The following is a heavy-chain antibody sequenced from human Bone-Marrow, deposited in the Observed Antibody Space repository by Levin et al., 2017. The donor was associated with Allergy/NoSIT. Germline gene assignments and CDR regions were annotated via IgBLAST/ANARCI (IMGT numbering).Heavy chain of an antibody. CDR3: AREGLFMVRVFDY. J-gene: IGHJ4*02. D-gene: IGHD3-10*01. V-gene: IGHV3-48*03. Sequence: GGSLRLSCAASGFSFSSYEMNWVRQAPGKGLEWVSYISSRNTTIYYADSVKGRFTISRDNAENSLYLQMNSLRAEDTAIYYCAREGLFMVRVFDYWGRGNLVTVSS. CDR1: GFSFSSYE. CDR2: ISSRNTTI.